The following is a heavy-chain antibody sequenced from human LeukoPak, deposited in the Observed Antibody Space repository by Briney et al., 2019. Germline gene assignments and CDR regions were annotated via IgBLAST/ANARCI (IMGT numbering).Heavy chain of an antibody. V-gene: IGHV3-74*01. D-gene: IGHD5-18*01. CDR1: GFTFTTYW. J-gene: IGHJ6*02. CDR3: ARDAVDTANAV. CDR2: INSDGSIT. Sequence: AGGSLRLSCAASGFTFTTYWMHWVRKAPGKGLVWVSHINSDGSITSYADSVKGRFTISRDNAKNTLYLQMNSLRAEDTAVYYCARDAVDTANAVWGQGTTVTVFS.